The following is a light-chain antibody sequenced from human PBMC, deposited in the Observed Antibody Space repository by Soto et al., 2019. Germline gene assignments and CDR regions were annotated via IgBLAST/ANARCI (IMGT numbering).Light chain of an antibody. Sequence: EILLKQSPATLSGAPGERATLSCRASQSVSSYLAWYQQNPGQAPRILIYDAYNRATGIKARFSGSGSGTDFTLTIRSLEHEDFAVYYCKKRSNWPLNCGGGTTGDIK. CDR1: QSVSSY. J-gene: IGKJ4*01. CDR2: DAY. V-gene: IGKV3-11*01. CDR3: KKRSNWPLN.